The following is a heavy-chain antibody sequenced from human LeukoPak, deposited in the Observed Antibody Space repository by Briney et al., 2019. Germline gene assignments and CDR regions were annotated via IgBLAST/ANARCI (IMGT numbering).Heavy chain of an antibody. CDR3: ARSNYYDSSGYPDYFDY. J-gene: IGHJ4*02. Sequence: ASVKVSCKASGGTFSSYAISWVRQAPGQGLEWMGGIIPIFGTANYAQKFQGRVTITADESTSTAYMELSSLRSEDTAVYYCARSNYYDSSGYPDYFDYWGQGTLVTVSS. V-gene: IGHV1-69*13. CDR1: GGTFSSYA. D-gene: IGHD3-22*01. CDR2: IIPIFGTA.